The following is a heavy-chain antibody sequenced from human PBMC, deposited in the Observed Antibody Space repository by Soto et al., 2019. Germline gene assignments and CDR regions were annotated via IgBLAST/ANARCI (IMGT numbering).Heavy chain of an antibody. V-gene: IGHV3-30*03. CDR2: ISYDGSNK. Sequence: GGSLRLSCAASGFTFSSYGMHWVRQAPGKGLEWVAVISYDGSNKYYADSVKGRFTISRDNSKNTLYLQMNSLRAEDTAVYYCEGDPKYGMDVWGQGTTVTVSS. J-gene: IGHJ6*02. CDR1: GFTFSSYG. CDR3: EGDPKYGMDV.